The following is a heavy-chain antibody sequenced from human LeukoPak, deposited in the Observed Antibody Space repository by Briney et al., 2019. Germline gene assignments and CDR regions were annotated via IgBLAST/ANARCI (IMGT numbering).Heavy chain of an antibody. D-gene: IGHD3-22*01. CDR3: AKSRYYYDSSGYSL. J-gene: IGHJ4*02. CDR1: GFSVRNNY. Sequence: GGSLRLSCVVSGFSVRNNYVSWVRQAPGKGLEWVSVISGSGGSTNDADSVKGRFTISRDNSKNTLYLQMNSLRAENTAVYYCAKSRYYYDSSGYSLWGQGTLVTVSS. V-gene: IGHV3-23*01. CDR2: ISGSGGST.